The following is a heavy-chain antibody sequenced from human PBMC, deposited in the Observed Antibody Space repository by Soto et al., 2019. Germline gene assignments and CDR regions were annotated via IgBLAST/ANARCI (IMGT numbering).Heavy chain of an antibody. CDR1: GFTFSNAW. V-gene: IGHV3-15*01. J-gene: IGHJ6*03. CDR3: TTFGIVLIGERPDYYYYMDV. Sequence: GGSLRLSCAASGFTFSNAWMSWVRQAPGKGLEWVGRIKSKTDGGTTDYAAPVKGRFTISRDDSKNTLYLQMNSLKTEDTAVYYCTTFGIVLIGERPDYYYYMDVWGKGTTVTVSS. D-gene: IGHD2-8*01. CDR2: IKSKTDGGTT.